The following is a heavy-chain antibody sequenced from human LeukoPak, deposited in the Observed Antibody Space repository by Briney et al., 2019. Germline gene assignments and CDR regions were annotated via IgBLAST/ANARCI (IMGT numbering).Heavy chain of an antibody. CDR2: ISYDGSNK. D-gene: IGHD4-17*01. Sequence: GGSLRLSCAASGFTFSSYAMHWVRQAPGKGLEWVAVISYDGSNKYYADSVKGRFTISRDNSKNTLYLQMNSLRAEDTALYYCAKENIWTDDYGDYVWNWFDPWGQGTLVTVSS. J-gene: IGHJ5*02. CDR1: GFTFSSYA. CDR3: AKENIWTDDYGDYVWNWFDP. V-gene: IGHV3-30-3*01.